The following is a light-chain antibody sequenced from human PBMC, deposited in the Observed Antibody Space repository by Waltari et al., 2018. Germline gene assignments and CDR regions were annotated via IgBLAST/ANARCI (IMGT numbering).Light chain of an antibody. J-gene: IGKJ1*01. CDR1: QSVSSN. Sequence: EIVMTQSPATLSVSPGERATLSCRASQSVSSNLAWYQQKPGQAPRLLIYGASTRGTGIPARFSGSGSGTEFTLTISSLQSEDFAVYYCQQYNNWPLWTFGQGTKVEIK. CDR3: QQYNNWPLWT. CDR2: GAS. V-gene: IGKV3-15*01.